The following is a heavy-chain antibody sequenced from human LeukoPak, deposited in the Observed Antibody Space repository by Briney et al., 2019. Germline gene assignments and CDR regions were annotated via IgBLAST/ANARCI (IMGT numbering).Heavy chain of an antibody. J-gene: IGHJ4*02. V-gene: IGHV1-3*01. CDR3: ARGPLGRNGDYFDY. CDR1: GYTFTVYA. CDR2: INAGNGNT. Sequence: GALVKVSCKASGYTFTVYAIQWVRQAPGQRLEWMGWINAGNGNTKYSQKFQGRVTTTRDTSANTVYMELSSLRSEDTAVYYCARGPLGRNGDYFDYWGQGTLVTVSS. D-gene: IGHD7-27*01.